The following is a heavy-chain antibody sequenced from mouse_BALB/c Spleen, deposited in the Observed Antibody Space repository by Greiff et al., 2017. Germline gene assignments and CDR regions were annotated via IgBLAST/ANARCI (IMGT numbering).Heavy chain of an antibody. V-gene: IGHV5-17*02. CDR1: GFTFSSFG. CDR2: ISSGSSTI. J-gene: IGHJ4*01. CDR3: ARWGYDYAMDY. Sequence: EVQLQESGGGLVQPGGSRKLSCAASGFTFSSFGMHWVRQAPEKGLEWVVYISSGSSTIYYADTVKGRFTISRDNPKNTLFLQMTSLRSEDTAMYYCARWGYDYAMDYWGQGTSVTVSS. D-gene: IGHD2-10*02.